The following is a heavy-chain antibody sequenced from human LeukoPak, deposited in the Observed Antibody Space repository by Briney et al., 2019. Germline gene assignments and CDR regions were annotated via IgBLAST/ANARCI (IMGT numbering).Heavy chain of an antibody. CDR2: IYYSGST. D-gene: IGHD3-22*01. CDR3: ASSFDYYDSSGYPY. J-gene: IGHJ4*02. CDR1: GGSISSGDYY. V-gene: IGHV4-30-4*01. Sequence: PSQTLSLTCTLSGGSISSGDYYWSWIRQPPGKGLEWIGYIYYSGSTYYNPSLKSRVTISVDTSKNQFSLKLSSVTAADTAVYYCASSFDYYDSSGYPYWGQGTLVTVSS.